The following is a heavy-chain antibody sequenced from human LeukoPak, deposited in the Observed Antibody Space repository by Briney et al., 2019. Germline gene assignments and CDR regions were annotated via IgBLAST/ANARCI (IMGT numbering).Heavy chain of an antibody. CDR2: IYHSGST. V-gene: IGHV4-38-2*02. J-gene: IGHJ3*02. CDR3: ARDARYSRSWHDAFDI. CDR1: GYSITSGYY. Sequence: PSETLSLTCTVSGYSITSGYYWGWIRQPPGKRLEWIGSIYHSGSTYYNPSLKSPVTISVDTSKNQFSLKLSSVTAADTAVYYCARDARYSRSWHDAFDIWGQGTMVTVSS. D-gene: IGHD6-13*01.